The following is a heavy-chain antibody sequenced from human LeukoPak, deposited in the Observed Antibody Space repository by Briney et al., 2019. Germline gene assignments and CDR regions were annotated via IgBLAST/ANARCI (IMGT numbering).Heavy chain of an antibody. CDR1: GFTVSSNS. CDR3: ARRAGEYSHPYDY. CDR2: IYSGGNT. V-gene: IGHV3-53*01. D-gene: IGHD2-15*01. Sequence: GGSLRLSCTVSGFTVSSNSWSWVRQAPGKGLEWVSFIYSGGNTHYSDSVKGRFTISRDNSKNTQYLQMNGLRAEDTAIYYCARRAGEYSHPYDYWGQGTLVTVSS. J-gene: IGHJ4*02.